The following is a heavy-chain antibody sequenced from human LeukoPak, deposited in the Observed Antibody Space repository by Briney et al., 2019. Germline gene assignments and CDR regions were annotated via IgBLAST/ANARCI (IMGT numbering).Heavy chain of an antibody. V-gene: IGHV1-2*02. D-gene: IGHD3-9*01. CDR2: INPNSGGT. Sequence: ASVKPSCKASGYTFTGYYMNWVRQAPGQGLEWMGWINPNSGGTNYAQKFQGRVTMTRDTSISTAYMELSRLRSDDTAVYYCARTPFYEILTGYKWFDPWGQGTLVTVSS. CDR1: GYTFTGYY. J-gene: IGHJ5*02. CDR3: ARTPFYEILTGYKWFDP.